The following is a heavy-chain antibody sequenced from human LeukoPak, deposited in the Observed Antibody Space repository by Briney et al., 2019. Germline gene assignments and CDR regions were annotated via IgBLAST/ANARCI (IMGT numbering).Heavy chain of an antibody. CDR1: DDSVSNNLYY. V-gene: IGHV4-39*07. D-gene: IGHD1-1*01. CDR2: MSYGGST. CDR3: ARGGWEHYFDY. J-gene: IGHJ4*02. Sequence: SETLSLTCAVSDDSVSNNLYYWVWIRQPPGKGLERIGSMSYGGSTLYKSALKSRLTISIDTSKNLFSLRLMSVTAADTAIYFCARGGWEHYFDYWGQGSLVTV.